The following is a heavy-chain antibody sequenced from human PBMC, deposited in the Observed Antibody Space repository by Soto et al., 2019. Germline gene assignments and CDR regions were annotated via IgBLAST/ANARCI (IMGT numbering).Heavy chain of an antibody. CDR1: GGTFSSYA. CDR2: IIPIFGTA. CDR3: GGDRGGAAGYCCYGMDV. V-gene: IGHV1-69*13. Sequence: SVKVSCKASGGTFSSYAISWVRQAPGQGLEWMGGIIPIFGTANYAQKFQGRVTITADESTSTAYMELSSLRSEDTAVYYCGGDRGGAAGYCCYGMDVWGQGTTVTVSS. J-gene: IGHJ6*02. D-gene: IGHD6-13*01.